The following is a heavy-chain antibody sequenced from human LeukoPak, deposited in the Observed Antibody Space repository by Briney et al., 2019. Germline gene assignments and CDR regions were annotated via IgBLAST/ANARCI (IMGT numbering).Heavy chain of an antibody. CDR2: INPSGGST. CDR1: GYTFTSYY. V-gene: IGHV1-46*01. CDR3: ARGVATIFPPDY. Sequence: ASVKVSCKASGYTFTSYYMHWVRQAPGQGLEWMGIINPSGGSTSYAQKFQGRVTMTRDTSISTAYMELSRLRSDDTAVYYCARGVATIFPPDYWGQGTLVAVSS. J-gene: IGHJ4*02. D-gene: IGHD5-12*01.